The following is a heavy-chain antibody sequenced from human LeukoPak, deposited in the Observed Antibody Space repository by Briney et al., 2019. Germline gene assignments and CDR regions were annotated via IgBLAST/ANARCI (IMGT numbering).Heavy chain of an antibody. V-gene: IGHV3-21*01. CDR1: GFTFSSYS. D-gene: IGHD4-23*01. CDR2: ISGSSSYI. CDR3: ARDVHGGAFDY. J-gene: IGHJ4*02. Sequence: GGSLRLSCAASGFTFSSYSMNWVRQAPGKGLEWVSSISGSSSYIYYADSVKGRFTFSRDNAMNSLFLQMNSLRPEDTAVYFCARDVHGGAFDYWGQGTLVTVSS.